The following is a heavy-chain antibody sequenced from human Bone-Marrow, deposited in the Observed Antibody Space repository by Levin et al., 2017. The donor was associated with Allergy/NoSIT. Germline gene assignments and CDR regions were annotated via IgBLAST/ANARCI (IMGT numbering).Heavy chain of an antibody. CDR2: IWFDGSRE. V-gene: IGHV3-33*01. CDR3: ARDKSNGWIDY. D-gene: IGHD6-19*01. CDR1: GFAFSRSG. Sequence: GGSLRLSCAPSGFAFSRSGMHWVRQAPGKGLEWVAVIWFDGSREYHADSVKGRFTISRDNSKNTLYLQMSSLRAEDTGFYYCARDKSNGWIDYWGQGTLVTVSS. J-gene: IGHJ4*02.